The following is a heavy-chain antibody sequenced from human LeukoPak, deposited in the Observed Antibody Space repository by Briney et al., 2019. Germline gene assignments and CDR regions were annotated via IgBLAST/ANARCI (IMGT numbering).Heavy chain of an antibody. CDR1: GGSISSGGYS. CDR3: ASAYYYDSSGYYYYFDY. D-gene: IGHD3-22*01. J-gene: IGHJ4*02. V-gene: IGHV4-30-2*01. Sequence: SETLSLTCAVSGGSISSGGYSWSWIRQPPGKGLEWIGYIYHSGSTYYNPSLKSRVTISVGRSKNQFSLKLSSVTAADTAVYYCASAYYYDSSGYYYYFDYWGQGTLVTVSS. CDR2: IYHSGST.